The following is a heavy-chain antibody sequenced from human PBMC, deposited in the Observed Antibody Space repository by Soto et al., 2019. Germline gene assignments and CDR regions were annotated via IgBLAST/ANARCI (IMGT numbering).Heavy chain of an antibody. CDR1: GYAFTDYY. J-gene: IGHJ3*02. D-gene: IGHD1-26*01. V-gene: IGHV1-2*02. CDR2: INGNSGGA. Sequence: ASVKVSCKASGYAFTDYYIHWVRQAPGQGLECVGWINGNSGGADYAQKFQGRVTMTRDTSISTAYMELTRLRSDDTAVYYCARDHVGDTSSFDIWGQGTMVTVSS. CDR3: ARDHVGDTSSFDI.